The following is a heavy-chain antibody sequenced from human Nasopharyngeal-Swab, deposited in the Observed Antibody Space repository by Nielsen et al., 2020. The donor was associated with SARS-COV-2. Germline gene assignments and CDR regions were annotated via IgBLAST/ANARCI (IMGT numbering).Heavy chain of an antibody. D-gene: IGHD6-13*01. CDR3: ARQPRAGYSSSWYDY. CDR2: IYPGDSDT. CDR1: GYSFTSYW. J-gene: IGHJ4*02. Sequence: GESLKISCKGSGYSFTSYWIGWVRQMPGKGPEWMGIIYPGDSDTRYSPSFQGQVTISADKSISTAYLQWSSLKASDTAMYYCARQPRAGYSSSWYDYWGQGTLVTVSS. V-gene: IGHV5-51*01.